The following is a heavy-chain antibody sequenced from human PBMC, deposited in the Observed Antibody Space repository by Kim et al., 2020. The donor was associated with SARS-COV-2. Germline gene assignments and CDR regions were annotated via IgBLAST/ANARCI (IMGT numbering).Heavy chain of an antibody. V-gene: IGHV1-2*06. J-gene: IGHJ4*02. D-gene: IGHD2-15*01. CDR3: ARDGYCSGGSCYRLWYFDY. Sequence: ASVKVSCKASGYTFTGYYMHWVRQAPGQGLEWMGRINPNSGGTNYAQKFQGRVTMTRDTSISTAYMELSRLRSDDTAVYYCARDGYCSGGSCYRLWYFDYWGQGTLVTVSS. CDR2: INPNSGGT. CDR1: GYTFTGYY.